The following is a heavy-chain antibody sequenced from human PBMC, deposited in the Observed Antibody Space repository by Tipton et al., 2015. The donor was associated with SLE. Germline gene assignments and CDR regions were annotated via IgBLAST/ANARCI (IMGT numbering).Heavy chain of an antibody. D-gene: IGHD2-15*01. J-gene: IGHJ5*02. Sequence: TLSLTCTVSGGSISSHYWSWFRQPPGKGLEWIGYIYYRGNTKYNPSLNSRVTISLDTSRTQFSLKLSSVTAADTAVYYCARDGRGYCDNSGCSEYHWFDPWRQGTLVTVSS. CDR3: ARDGRGYCDNSGCSEYHWFDP. CDR1: GGSISSHY. CDR2: IYYRGNT. V-gene: IGHV4-59*11.